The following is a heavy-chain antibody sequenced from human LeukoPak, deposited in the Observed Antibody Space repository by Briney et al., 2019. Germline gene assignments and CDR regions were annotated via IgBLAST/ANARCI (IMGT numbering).Heavy chain of an antibody. Sequence: ASVKLSCKASGFAFTGYYIHWVRQAPGQGHEWMGGINPATGDTNFAHTFQGRFSITRDTSISTAYMDLSRLRSDDTDVYFCARGTGGSGSSQPRFRRYFDLWGRGTLVTVSS. CDR2: INPATGDT. V-gene: IGHV1-2*07. J-gene: IGHJ2*01. CDR1: GFAFTGYY. CDR3: ARGTGGSGSSQPRFRRYFDL. D-gene: IGHD2-15*01.